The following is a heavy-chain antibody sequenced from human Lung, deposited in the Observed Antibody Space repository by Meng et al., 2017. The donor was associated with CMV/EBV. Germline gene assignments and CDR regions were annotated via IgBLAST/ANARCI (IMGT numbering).Heavy chain of an antibody. D-gene: IGHD1/OR15-1a*01. CDR3: ARGIRRRDELWNWRRSRNNVFYIDS. J-gene: IGHJ4*02. Sequence: GGSXRLXXAASGFTFSIYEMNWVRQAPGKGLEWVSFISVTGSQIYYADSVKGRFTISRDNAQNSLYLQMNSLRGDDTAVYYCARGIRRRDELWNWRRSRNNVFYIDSXGQGXLVTVSS. CDR1: GFTFSIYE. CDR2: ISVTGSQI. V-gene: IGHV3-48*03.